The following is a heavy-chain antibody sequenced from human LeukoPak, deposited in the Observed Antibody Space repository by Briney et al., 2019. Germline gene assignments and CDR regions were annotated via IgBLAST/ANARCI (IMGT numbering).Heavy chain of an antibody. CDR3: AREWVHNWFDP. CDR1: GGSISSGGYY. J-gene: IGHJ5*02. Sequence: PSETLSLTCTVSGGSISSGGYYWSWIRQPPGKGLEWIGYIYHSGSTYYNPSLKSRVTISVDRSKNQFSLKLSSVTAADTAVYYCAREWVHNWFDPWGQGTLVTVSS. D-gene: IGHD4/OR15-4a*01. CDR2: IYHSGST. V-gene: IGHV4-30-2*01.